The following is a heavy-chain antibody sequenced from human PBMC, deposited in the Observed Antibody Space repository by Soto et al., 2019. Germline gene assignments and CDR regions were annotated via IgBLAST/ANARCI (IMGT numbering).Heavy chain of an antibody. CDR2: IYYSGST. CDR3: ARSDGRY. CDR1: GGSISSYY. J-gene: IGHJ4*02. Sequence: SETLSLTCPVSGGSISSYYWSWIRQPPGKGLEWIGYIYYSGSTNYNPSLKSRVTISVDTSKNQFSLKLSSVTAADTAVYYCARSDGRYWGQGTLVTVSS. V-gene: IGHV4-59*01.